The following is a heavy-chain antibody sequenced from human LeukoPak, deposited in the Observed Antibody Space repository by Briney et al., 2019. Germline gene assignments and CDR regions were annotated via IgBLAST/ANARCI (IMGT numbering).Heavy chain of an antibody. CDR1: RFTFNLYC. J-gene: IGHJ4*02. CDR2: ISGSGGST. Sequence: PGLSLRLSCAASRFTFNLYCMSWVPHAPGKGLEWVSAISGSGGSTYYADSVKGRFSSARDNSKNTLCLQMNSLRGEDTDVYYCAKERNRYSSSWYLASSLDYWGQGTLVTVSS. CDR3: AKERNRYSSSWYLASSLDY. V-gene: IGHV3-23*01. D-gene: IGHD6-13*01.